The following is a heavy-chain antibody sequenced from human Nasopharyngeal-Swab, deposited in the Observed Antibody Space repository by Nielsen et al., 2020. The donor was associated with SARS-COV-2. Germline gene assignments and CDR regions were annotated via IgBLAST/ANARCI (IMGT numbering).Heavy chain of an antibody. CDR1: LDSVSSNTAS. Sequence: SQTLSLTSAISLDSVSSNTASWNWIRQSPSRGLEWLGRTYYRSMWNNDYAVSVRGRITINPDPSKNQFSLQLNSVTPEDTAVYYCARIAVAVSPVWGQGTLVTVSS. CDR2: TYYRSMWNN. D-gene: IGHD6-19*01. J-gene: IGHJ4*02. V-gene: IGHV6-1*01. CDR3: ARIAVAVSPV.